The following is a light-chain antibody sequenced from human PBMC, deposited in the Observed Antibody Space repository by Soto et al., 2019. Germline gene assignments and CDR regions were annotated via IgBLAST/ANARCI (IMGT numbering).Light chain of an antibody. Sequence: EIVLTQSPATLSLSPGERATLSCRASQSVSSSYFAWYQQKPGQAPRLLIYDASSRATGIPDRFSGSGSGTDFTLTISRLEPEDFAVYYCQQYGSSPRTFGQGTKVEI. CDR1: QSVSSSY. CDR3: QQYGSSPRT. J-gene: IGKJ1*01. V-gene: IGKV3-20*01. CDR2: DAS.